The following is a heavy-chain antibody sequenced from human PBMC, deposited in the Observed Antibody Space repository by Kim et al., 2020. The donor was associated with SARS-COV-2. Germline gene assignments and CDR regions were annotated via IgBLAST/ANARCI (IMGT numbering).Heavy chain of an antibody. Sequence: SVKGRFTISRDNSKNTLYLQMNSLRAEDTAVYYCAREADIVVVVAVVFDYWGQGTLVTVSS. D-gene: IGHD2-15*01. V-gene: IGHV3-30*01. CDR3: AREADIVVVVAVVFDY. J-gene: IGHJ4*02.